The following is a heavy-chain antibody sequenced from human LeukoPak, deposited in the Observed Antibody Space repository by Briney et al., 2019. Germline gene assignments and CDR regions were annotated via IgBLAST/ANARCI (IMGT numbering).Heavy chain of an antibody. CDR2: ISSSSSTI. D-gene: IGHD6-25*01. Sequence: GGSLRLSCAASGFTFSSYSMNWVRQAPGKGLEWVSYISSSSSTIYYADSVKGRFTISRDNAKNSLYLPMNSLRAEDTAVYYCARGLAAVDAFDIWGQGTMVTVSS. J-gene: IGHJ3*02. V-gene: IGHV3-48*01. CDR3: ARGLAAVDAFDI. CDR1: GFTFSSYS.